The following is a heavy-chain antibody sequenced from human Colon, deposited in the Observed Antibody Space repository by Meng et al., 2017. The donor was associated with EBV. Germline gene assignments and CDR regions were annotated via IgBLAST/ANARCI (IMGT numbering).Heavy chain of an antibody. CDR2: IYYSGRT. CDR3: ARGDLDGDCYYCLDF. J-gene: IGHJ4*02. V-gene: IGHV4-39*07. Sequence: APGLLKPSDTLALTCSCSGDSVSKKNKYWGGIRQPPGKGLEWIGNIYYSGRTNYNPSLTSRVAISVDTSKNQFSLRLNSVTAADSAIYSCARGDLDGDCYYCLDFWGQGALVTVSS. CDR1: GDSVSKKNKY. D-gene: IGHD2-21*02.